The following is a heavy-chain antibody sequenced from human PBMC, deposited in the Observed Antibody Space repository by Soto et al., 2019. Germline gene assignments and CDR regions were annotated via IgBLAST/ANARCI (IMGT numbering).Heavy chain of an antibody. V-gene: IGHV4-34*01. CDR3: ARDQVLGVTNRFDS. CDR1: GGSFSGYY. CDR2: INHSGST. J-gene: IGHJ4*02. Sequence: SETLSLTCAVYGGSFSGYYWSWIRQPPGKGLEWIGEINHSGSTNYNPSLKSRVTISVDTSKNQFSLKLSSVTAADTAVYYCARDQVLGVTNRFDSWGQGALVTVSS. D-gene: IGHD3-10*01.